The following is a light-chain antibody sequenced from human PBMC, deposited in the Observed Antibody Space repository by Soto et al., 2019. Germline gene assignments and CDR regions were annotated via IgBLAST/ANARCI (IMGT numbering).Light chain of an antibody. CDR2: DAS. Sequence: IVLTQSPVTLSVSPGDRATLFCRASQSVSSNLAWYQQTPGQAPRLLIYDASTRATGIPARFSGSGSGIEFTLTISSLQSEDFAVYYCQQYDNWPISTFGPGTKVDIK. CDR1: QSVSSN. CDR3: QQYDNWPIST. J-gene: IGKJ3*01. V-gene: IGKV3-15*01.